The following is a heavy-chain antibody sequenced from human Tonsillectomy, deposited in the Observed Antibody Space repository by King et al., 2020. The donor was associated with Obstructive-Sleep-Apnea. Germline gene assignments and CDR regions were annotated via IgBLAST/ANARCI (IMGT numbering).Heavy chain of an antibody. D-gene: IGHD3-16*01. CDR1: GFSFSNYA. V-gene: IGHV3-30*04. Sequence: QLVQSGGGVVQPGRPLRLSCAVSGFSFSNYAMHWVRQAPGKGLEWVAVMSYDGNNKYYADSVKGRFTISRDNSKNTLYLEMNSLRAEDTAVYYCARERWGQTPFGMDVWGQGTTVTVSS. J-gene: IGHJ6*02. CDR2: MSYDGNNK. CDR3: ARERWGQTPFGMDV.